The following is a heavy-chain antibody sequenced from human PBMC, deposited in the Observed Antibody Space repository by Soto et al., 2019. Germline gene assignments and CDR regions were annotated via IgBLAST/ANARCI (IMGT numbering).Heavy chain of an antibody. CDR3: ASTVLLWFGESSDYYYYGMDV. Sequence: GGSLRLSCAASGFTFSSYRMNWVRQAPGKGLEWVSSISSSSSYIYYADSVKGRFTISRDNAKNSLYLQMNSLRAEDTAVYYCASTVLLWFGESSDYYYYGMDVWGQGTTVTVSS. J-gene: IGHJ6*02. CDR1: GFTFSSYR. V-gene: IGHV3-21*01. D-gene: IGHD3-10*01. CDR2: ISSSSSYI.